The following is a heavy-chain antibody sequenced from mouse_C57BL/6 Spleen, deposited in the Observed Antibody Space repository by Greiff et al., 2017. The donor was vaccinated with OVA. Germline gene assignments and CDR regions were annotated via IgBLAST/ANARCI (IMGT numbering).Heavy chain of an antibody. J-gene: IGHJ2*01. CDR1: GFTFSSYA. CDR3: ARGRWADY. V-gene: IGHV5-4*01. D-gene: IGHD1-1*02. CDR2: ISDGGSYT. Sequence: EVHLVESGGGLVKPGGSLKLSCAASGFTFSSYAMSWVRQTPEKRLEWVATISDGGSYTYYPDNVKGRFTISRDNAKNNLYLQMSHLKSEDTAMYYCARGRWADYWGQGTTLTVSS.